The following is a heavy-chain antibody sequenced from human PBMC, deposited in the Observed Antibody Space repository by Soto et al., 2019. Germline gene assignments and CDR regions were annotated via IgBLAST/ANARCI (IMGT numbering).Heavy chain of an antibody. CDR1: GFTFSSYA. J-gene: IGHJ4*02. Sequence: QVQLVESGGGVVQPGRSLRLSCAASGFTFSSYAMHWVRQAPGKGLEWVAVISYDGSNKYYADSVKGRFTISRDNSKNTLYLQMNSLRAEDTAVYYCARTPEYCSSTSCYPTIDYWCQGTLVTVSS. CDR2: ISYDGSNK. CDR3: ARTPEYCSSTSCYPTIDY. V-gene: IGHV3-30-3*01. D-gene: IGHD2-2*01.